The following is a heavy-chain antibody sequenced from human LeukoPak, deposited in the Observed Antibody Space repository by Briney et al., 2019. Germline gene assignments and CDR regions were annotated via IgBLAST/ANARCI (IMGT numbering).Heavy chain of an antibody. D-gene: IGHD3-22*01. CDR1: GYSFTIYW. CDR3: ARRRDYYDKGGFDY. Sequence: GESLKISCKGSGYSFTIYWIGWVRQMPGKGLGWMGIIYPGDSDTKYSPSFQGQVTISADKSISTAYLQWSSLQASDTAMYYCARRRDYYDKGGFDYWGQGTLVTVSS. CDR2: IYPGDSDT. J-gene: IGHJ4*02. V-gene: IGHV5-51*01.